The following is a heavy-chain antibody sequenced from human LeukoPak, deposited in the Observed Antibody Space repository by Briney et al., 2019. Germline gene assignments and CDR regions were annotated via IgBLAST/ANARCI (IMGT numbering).Heavy chain of an antibody. CDR2: IYTSGST. CDR1: GGSISSGSYY. CDR3: ARGGKWELLKYYFDY. V-gene: IGHV4-61*02. Sequence: SQTLSLTCTVSGGSISSGSYYWSWIRQPAGKGLEWIGRIYTSGSTNYNPSLKSRVTISVDTSKNQFSLKLSSVTAADTAVYYCARGGKWELLKYYFDYWGQGTLVTVSS. D-gene: IGHD1-26*01. J-gene: IGHJ4*02.